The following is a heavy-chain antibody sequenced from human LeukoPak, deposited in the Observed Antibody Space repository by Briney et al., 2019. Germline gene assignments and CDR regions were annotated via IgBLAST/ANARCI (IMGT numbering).Heavy chain of an antibody. D-gene: IGHD1-14*01. CDR3: ARDQSGPAGNRYYYYYMDV. Sequence: GGSLRLSCAASGFTFSDYYMSWIRQAPGKGLEWVSYISSSGSTIYYADSVKGRFTISRDNAKNSLYLQMNSLRAEDAAVYYSARDQSGPAGNRYYYYYMDVWGKGTTVTVSS. CDR2: ISSSGSTI. CDR1: GFTFSDYY. V-gene: IGHV3-11*04. J-gene: IGHJ6*03.